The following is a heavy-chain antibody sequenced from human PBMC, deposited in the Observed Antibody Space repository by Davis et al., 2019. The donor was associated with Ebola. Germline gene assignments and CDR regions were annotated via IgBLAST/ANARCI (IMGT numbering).Heavy chain of an antibody. CDR3: ARDLHYYGMDV. Sequence: GSLRLSCAVSGGSISSSNWWSWVRQPPGKGLEWIGEIYHSGSTNYNPSLKSRVTISVDKSKNQFSLKLSSVTAADTAVYYCARDLHYYGMDVWGQGTTVTVSS. V-gene: IGHV4-4*02. CDR1: GGSISSSNW. J-gene: IGHJ6*02. CDR2: IYHSGST.